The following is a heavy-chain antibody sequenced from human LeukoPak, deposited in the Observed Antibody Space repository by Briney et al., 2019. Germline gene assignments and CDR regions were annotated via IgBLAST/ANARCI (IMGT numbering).Heavy chain of an antibody. J-gene: IGHJ1*01. CDR3: ARGYSVAGLFQH. D-gene: IGHD6-19*01. V-gene: IGHV4-34*01. CDR2: INHSGST. CDR1: GGSFSGYY. Sequence: SETLSLTCAVYGGSFSGYYWSWIRQPPGKGLEWIGEINHSGSTNYNPSLKSRVTISVDTSKNQFSLKLSSVTAADTAVYYCARGYSVAGLFQHWGQGTLVTASS.